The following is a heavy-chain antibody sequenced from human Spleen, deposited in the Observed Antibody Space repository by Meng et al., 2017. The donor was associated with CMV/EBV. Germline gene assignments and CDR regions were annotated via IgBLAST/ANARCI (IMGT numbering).Heavy chain of an antibody. CDR2: IGTAGDT. Sequence: GESLKISCAACGFTFSSYDMHWVRQATGKGLEWVSAIGTAGDTYYPGSVKGQFTISRENAKNSLYLQMNSLRAGDTAVYYCARDFMATSWGYYYYYGMDVWGQGTTVTVSS. V-gene: IGHV3-13*03. D-gene: IGHD1-26*01. J-gene: IGHJ6*02. CDR1: GFTFSSYD. CDR3: ARDFMATSWGYYYYYGMDV.